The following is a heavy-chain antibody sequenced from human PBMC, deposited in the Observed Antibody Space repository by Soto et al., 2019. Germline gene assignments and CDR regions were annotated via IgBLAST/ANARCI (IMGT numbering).Heavy chain of an antibody. CDR2: MNPNSGNT. CDR1: GYTFTSYD. CDR3: ARSTNDYGDRH. D-gene: IGHD4-17*01. Sequence: QVQLVQSGAEVKKPVASGKVSCKASGYTFTSYDINWVRQATGQGLEWMGGMNPNSGNTGYAQKFQGRVTMTRNTSISTAYMERSSLRSEDTAVYYFARSTNDYGDRHWGQGTLVTVSS. J-gene: IGHJ4*02. V-gene: IGHV1-8*01.